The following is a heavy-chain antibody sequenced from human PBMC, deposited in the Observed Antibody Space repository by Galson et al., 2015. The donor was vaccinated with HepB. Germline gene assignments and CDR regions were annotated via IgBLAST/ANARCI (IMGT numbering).Heavy chain of an antibody. J-gene: IGHJ4*02. Sequence: SLRLSCASSGFSFSDHYMDWVRQAPGKGLEWVGRTRNKANRYTTEYAPSVTGRFTISRDDSMNSLYLQMNSLRTEDTAVYYCTRVRVTTWSTNYFDYWGQGILVTVSS. CDR1: GFSFSDHY. CDR3: TRVRVTTWSTNYFDY. V-gene: IGHV3-72*01. CDR2: TRNKANRYTT. D-gene: IGHD4-11*01.